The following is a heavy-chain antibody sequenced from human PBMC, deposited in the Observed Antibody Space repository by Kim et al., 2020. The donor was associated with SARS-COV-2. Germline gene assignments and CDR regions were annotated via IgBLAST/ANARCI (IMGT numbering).Heavy chain of an antibody. D-gene: IGHD6-19*01. J-gene: IGHJ4*02. Sequence: GGSLRLSCAASGFTFSSYGMHWVRQALGKGLEWVAVIWYDGSNKYYADSVKGRFTISRDNSKNTLYLQMNSLRAEDTAVYYCAKDDSGWLGYWGQGTLVTVSS. CDR3: AKDDSGWLGY. CDR1: GFTFSSYG. CDR2: IWYDGSNK. V-gene: IGHV3-33*06.